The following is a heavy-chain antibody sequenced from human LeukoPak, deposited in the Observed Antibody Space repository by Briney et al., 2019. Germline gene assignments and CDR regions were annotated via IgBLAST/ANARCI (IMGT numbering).Heavy chain of an antibody. CDR2: INWNGGST. Sequence: RPGGSLRLSCAASGFTFDDYGISWVRHAPGKGLEWVSGINWNGGSTGYADSVKGRFTISRDNAKNSLCLQMNSLRAEDTALYYCARDIENGYYPSYFDYWGQGTLVTVSS. CDR1: GFTFDDYG. V-gene: IGHV3-20*04. J-gene: IGHJ4*02. D-gene: IGHD3-22*01. CDR3: ARDIENGYYPSYFDY.